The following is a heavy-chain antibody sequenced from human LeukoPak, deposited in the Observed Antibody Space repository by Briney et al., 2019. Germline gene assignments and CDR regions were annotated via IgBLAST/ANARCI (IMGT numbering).Heavy chain of an antibody. D-gene: IGHD1-26*01. Sequence: ASVKISCKASGYVFSSFGVCWVRQAPGQGLEGMGWSGAYIGNTNYAQKFQGRLTMTTDASMSIAYMELRSLRSDDTAVYYCARGVRGSQKLDYWGQGTLVTVSS. CDR1: GYVFSSFG. CDR2: SGAYIGNT. V-gene: IGHV1-18*01. CDR3: ARGVRGSQKLDY. J-gene: IGHJ4*02.